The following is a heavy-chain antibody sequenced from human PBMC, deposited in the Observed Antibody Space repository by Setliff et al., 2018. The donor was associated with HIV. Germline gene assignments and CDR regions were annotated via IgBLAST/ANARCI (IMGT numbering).Heavy chain of an antibody. CDR1: GGSISSSNW. CDR3: ARDSSGVADYDFWSGRNWFDP. J-gene: IGHJ5*02. D-gene: IGHD3-3*01. Sequence: PSETLSLTCAVSGGSISSSNWWSWVRQPPGKGLEWIGKIDLSGSSNYNPSLKSRVTISVDKSRNQFSLNLNSVTAADTAVYYCARDSSGVADYDFWSGRNWFDPWGQGILVTVSS. V-gene: IGHV4-4*02. CDR2: IDLSGSS.